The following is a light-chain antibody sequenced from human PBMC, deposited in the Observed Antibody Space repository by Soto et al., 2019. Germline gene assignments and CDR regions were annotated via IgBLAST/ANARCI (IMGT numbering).Light chain of an antibody. CDR1: QSVLFSSNNKNY. CDR2: WAS. CDR3: QQYYSSPLT. J-gene: IGKJ4*01. V-gene: IGKV4-1*01. Sequence: DIVMTQSPDSLAVSLGERATINCKSSQSVLFSSNNKNYLAWYQQKPGQPPKLLIYWASTRDSGGPDRFSGSGSGTDFALTISSLQAEDVAVYYCQQYYSSPLTFGGGTKVEI.